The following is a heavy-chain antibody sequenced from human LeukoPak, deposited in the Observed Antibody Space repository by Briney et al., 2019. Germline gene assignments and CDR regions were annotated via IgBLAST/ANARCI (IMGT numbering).Heavy chain of an antibody. CDR3: ARGGVVAATDY. V-gene: IGHV3-74*01. D-gene: IGHD5-12*01. CDR2: IHSDGSIT. J-gene: IGHJ4*02. CDR1: GFIFSNYW. Sequence: GGSLRLSCAASGFIFSNYWMHWVRQAPGKGLVWVSQIHSDGSITGYADSVKDRFTISRDNAKNTLYLQMNSLRAEDTAVFYCARGGVVAATDYWGQRTLVTVSS.